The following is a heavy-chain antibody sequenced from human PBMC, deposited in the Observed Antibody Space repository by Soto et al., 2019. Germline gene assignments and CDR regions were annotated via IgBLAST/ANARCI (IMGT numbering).Heavy chain of an antibody. CDR2: INAGNGNT. CDR3: ASGVLSEVAEKYYYYYGMDV. D-gene: IGHD6-19*01. Sequence: GASVKVSCKASGYTFTSYAMHWVRQAPGQRHEWMGWINAGNGNTKYSQKFQGRVTITRDSSASTAYMELSSLRSEDTAVYYCASGVLSEVAEKYYYYYGMDVWGQGTTVTVSS. CDR1: GYTFTSYA. V-gene: IGHV1-3*01. J-gene: IGHJ6*02.